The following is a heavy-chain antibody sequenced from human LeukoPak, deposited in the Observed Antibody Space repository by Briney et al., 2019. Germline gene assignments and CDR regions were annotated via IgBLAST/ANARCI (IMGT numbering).Heavy chain of an antibody. J-gene: IGHJ5*02. Sequence: GGSLRLSCTVSGFTVSSNSMSWVRQAPGKGLEWVSSISSSSSYIYYADSVKGRFTISRDNAKNSLYLQMNSLRAEDTAVYYCARDRNIVLVDPWGQGTLVTVSS. CDR3: ARDRNIVLVDP. CDR2: ISSSSSYI. V-gene: IGHV3-21*01. D-gene: IGHD2-15*01. CDR1: GFTVSSNS.